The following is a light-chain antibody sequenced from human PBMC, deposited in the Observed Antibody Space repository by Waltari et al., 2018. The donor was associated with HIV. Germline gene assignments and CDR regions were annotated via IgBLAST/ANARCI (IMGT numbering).Light chain of an antibody. J-gene: IGLJ2*01. CDR1: SSNSGSND. CDR3: ASWDDSLQAVV. CDR2: VND. V-gene: IGLV1-44*01. Sequence: QSVLTQPPSAFGSPGQRLTISCSGSSSNSGSNDVNCYQHFPGTAPPLLIFVNDQRPSGSHARISGSKSGTSASLAISGLRSEDEGEYYCASWDDSLQAVVFGGGTKVTV.